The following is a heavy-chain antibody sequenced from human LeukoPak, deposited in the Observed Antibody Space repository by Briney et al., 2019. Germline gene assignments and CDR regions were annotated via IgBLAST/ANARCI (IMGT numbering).Heavy chain of an antibody. V-gene: IGHV3-30*02. CDR1: GFTLIDYG. J-gene: IGHJ4*02. CDR3: AKEGTASKPSDLDY. D-gene: IGHD1/OR15-1a*01. CDR2: IRYDGNDK. Sequence: GGSLRLSCAASGFTLIDYGMHWVRQAPGKGLEWVAFIRYDGNDKYYADSVKGRFTISRDNSKNTLSLQMNSLKPDDTAMYYCAKEGTASKPSDLDYWGQGTLVTVFS.